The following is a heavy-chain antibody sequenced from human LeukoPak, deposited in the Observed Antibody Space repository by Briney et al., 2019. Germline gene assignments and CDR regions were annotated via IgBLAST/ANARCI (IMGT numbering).Heavy chain of an antibody. Sequence: SVKVSCKASGGTFSSYAISWVRQAPGQGLEWMGGIIPIFGTANYAQKFQGRVTITADKSTSTAYMELSSLRSEDTAVYYCASGGMSGGPISGDYWGQGTLVTVSS. CDR1: GGTFSSYA. V-gene: IGHV1-69*06. J-gene: IGHJ4*02. CDR2: IIPIFGTA. D-gene: IGHD1-26*01. CDR3: ASGGMSGGPISGDY.